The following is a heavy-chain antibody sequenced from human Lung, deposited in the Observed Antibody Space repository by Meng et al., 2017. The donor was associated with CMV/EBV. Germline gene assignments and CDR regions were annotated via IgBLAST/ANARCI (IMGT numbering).Heavy chain of an antibody. Sequence: SGDTFTGYYMHWVRQAPGQGLEWMGWINPNSGGTNYAQKFQGRVTMTRDTSISTAYMELSRLRSDDTAVYYCARFVDTAMATGWFDPWGQGTLVTVSS. D-gene: IGHD5-18*01. J-gene: IGHJ5*02. CDR2: INPNSGGT. V-gene: IGHV1-2*02. CDR1: GDTFTGYY. CDR3: ARFVDTAMATGWFDP.